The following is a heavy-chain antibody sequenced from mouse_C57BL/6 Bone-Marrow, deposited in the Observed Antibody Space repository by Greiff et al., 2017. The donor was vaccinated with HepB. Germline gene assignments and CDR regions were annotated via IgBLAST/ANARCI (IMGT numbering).Heavy chain of an antibody. CDR3: ARRPLLHYAMDY. Sequence: VQLQQSGAELVMPGASVKLSCKASGYTFTSYWMHWVKQRPGQGLEWIGELDPSDSYTNYNQKFKGKSTLTVDKSSSTAYMQLSSLTSEDSAVYYCARRPLLHYAMDYWGQGTSVTVSS. J-gene: IGHJ4*01. CDR1: GYTFTSYW. CDR2: LDPSDSYT. V-gene: IGHV1-69*01. D-gene: IGHD2-1*01.